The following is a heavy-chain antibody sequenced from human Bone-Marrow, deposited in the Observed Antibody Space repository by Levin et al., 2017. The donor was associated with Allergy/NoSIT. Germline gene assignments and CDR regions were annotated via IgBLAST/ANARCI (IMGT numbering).Heavy chain of an antibody. J-gene: IGHJ3*02. CDR2: ISYDGSIK. Sequence: GGSLRLSCAASGFTFSNYGFHWVRQAPGKGLEWVTIISYDGSIKDYVDSVKGRFTISRDNSKNTLYLQMNSLRPEDTAVYFCAKDLEDTAYAFHIWGQGTMVTVSS. D-gene: IGHD2-15*01. CDR1: GFTFSNYG. CDR3: AKDLEDTAYAFHI. V-gene: IGHV3-30*18.